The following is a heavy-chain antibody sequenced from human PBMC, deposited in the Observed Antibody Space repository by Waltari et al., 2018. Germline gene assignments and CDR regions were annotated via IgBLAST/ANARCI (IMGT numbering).Heavy chain of an antibody. V-gene: IGHV5-51*01. D-gene: IGHD6-19*01. CDR2: VNRGDSDT. J-gene: IGHJ6*02. CDR3: ARPRNSVWYYSGMDV. CDR1: GYSLTDYW. Sequence: EVQLVQSGAEVKKPGESLKISCQVSGYSLTDYWIAWVRRMPGKGLGWLGIVNRGDSDTKYRPAFQVQVTISYDKSHDTAYLEWSSLKASDTGIYYCARPRNSVWYYSGMDVWGQGTSVTVSS.